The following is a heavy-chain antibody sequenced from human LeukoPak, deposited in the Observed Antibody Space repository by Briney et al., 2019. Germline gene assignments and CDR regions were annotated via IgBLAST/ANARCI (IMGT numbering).Heavy chain of an antibody. V-gene: IGHV4-39*07. CDR1: GGSISSNGYY. J-gene: IGHJ2*01. Sequence: PSETLSLTCCVSGGSISSNGYYWGWIRQPPGKGLEWIGSIYYTGSTFDNPSLKSRVTISMDKSRNQLSLKLNSVTAADTAVYYCASNQWPSWYFDLWGRGTLVTVSA. D-gene: IGHD6-19*01. CDR2: IYYTGST. CDR3: ASNQWPSWYFDL.